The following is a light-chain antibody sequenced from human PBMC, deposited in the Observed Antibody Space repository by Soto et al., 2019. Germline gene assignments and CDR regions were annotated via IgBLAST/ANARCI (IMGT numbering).Light chain of an antibody. CDR3: QQRMNWPLT. Sequence: EIVLSQSPATLSLSPGEIATLSCRASQDVSGYLAWYQQKPGQAPRLLIYDASNRATGIPARFSGSGSGTDFTLTISSLEPEDFAVYYCQQRMNWPLTFGQGTRLEI. V-gene: IGKV3-11*01. CDR1: QDVSGY. J-gene: IGKJ5*01. CDR2: DAS.